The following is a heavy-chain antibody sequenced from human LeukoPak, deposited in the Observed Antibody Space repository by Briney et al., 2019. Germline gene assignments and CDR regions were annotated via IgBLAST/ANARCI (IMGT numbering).Heavy chain of an antibody. CDR1: GFTVSSNY. J-gene: IGHJ6*03. D-gene: IGHD3-3*01. CDR2: IYSGGST. Sequence: PGGSLRLSCAASGFTVSSNYMSWVRQAPGKGLEWVSVIYSGGSTYYADSVKGRFTISRDNSKNTPYLQMNSLRAEDTAVYYCARVPFWSGYYSGSYYMDVWGKGTTVTVSS. CDR3: ARVPFWSGYYSGSYYMDV. V-gene: IGHV3-53*01.